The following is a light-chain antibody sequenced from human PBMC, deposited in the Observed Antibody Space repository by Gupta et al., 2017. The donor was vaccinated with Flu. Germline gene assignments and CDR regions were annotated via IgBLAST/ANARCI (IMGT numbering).Light chain of an antibody. CDR1: GSNIGNNY. J-gene: IGLJ3*02. CDR2: ENN. V-gene: IGLV1-51*02. Sequence: QSVLTQPPPLSAAPGQQVTISCSGSGSNIGNNYVSWYQQLPGAAPRLLIFENNKRPSEIPDRFSGSKSGTSATLGITGLQTGDEASYYCGTWDGSLRTEVFGGGTKLTVL. CDR3: GTWDGSLRTEV.